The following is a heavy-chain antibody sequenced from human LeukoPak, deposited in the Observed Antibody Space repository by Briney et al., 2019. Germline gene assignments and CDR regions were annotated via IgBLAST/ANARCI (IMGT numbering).Heavy chain of an antibody. Sequence: NPSETLSLTCTVSGGSISSSSYYWGWIRQPPGKGLEWIGSIYYSGSTYYNPSLKSRVTISVDTSKNQFSLKLSSVTAADTAVYYCARFDDSSGYYYPFAVGVQHYFDYWGQGTLVTVSS. CDR2: IYYSGST. CDR3: ARFDDSSGYYYPFAVGVQHYFDY. CDR1: GGSISSSSYY. J-gene: IGHJ4*02. V-gene: IGHV4-39*07. D-gene: IGHD3-22*01.